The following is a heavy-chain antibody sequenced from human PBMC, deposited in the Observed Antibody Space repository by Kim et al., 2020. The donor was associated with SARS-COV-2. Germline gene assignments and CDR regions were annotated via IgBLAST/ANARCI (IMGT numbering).Heavy chain of an antibody. D-gene: IGHD6-13*01. J-gene: IGHJ6*02. Sequence: GGSLRLSCAASGFTFSSYSMNWVRQAPGKGLEWVSYISSSSSTIYYADSVKGRFTISRDNAKNSLYLQMNSLRDEDTAVYYCAIDYSSAAGTLYYYYGMDVWGQGTTVTVSS. V-gene: IGHV3-48*02. CDR1: GFTFSSYS. CDR3: AIDYSSAAGTLYYYYGMDV. CDR2: ISSSSSTI.